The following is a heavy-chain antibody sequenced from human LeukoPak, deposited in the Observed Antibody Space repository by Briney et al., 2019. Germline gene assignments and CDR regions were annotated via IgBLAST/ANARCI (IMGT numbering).Heavy chain of an antibody. D-gene: IGHD2-21*01. V-gene: IGHV3-23*01. Sequence: GGTLRLSCAASGFTFSSYGMSWVRQAPGKGLEWVSAISGSGGSTYYADSVEGRFTISRDNSKNTLYLQMNRLRVEDAALYYCARAPVTSCRGAFCYPFDYWGQGILVTVSS. CDR3: ARAPVTSCRGAFCYPFDY. CDR2: ISGSGGST. CDR1: GFTFSSYG. J-gene: IGHJ4*02.